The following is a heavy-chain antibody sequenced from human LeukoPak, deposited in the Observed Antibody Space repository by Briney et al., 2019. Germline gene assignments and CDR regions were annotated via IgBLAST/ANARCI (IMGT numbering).Heavy chain of an antibody. CDR1: GFTFSSYA. Sequence: PGGSLRLSCAASGFTFSSYAMSWVRQAPGKGLEWVSAISGSGGSTYYADSVKGRFTISRDNSKNTLYLQMNSLRAEDTAVYYCAKGMSSSWYSLRVIDDQTCFDYWGQGTLVTVSS. CDR2: ISGSGGST. J-gene: IGHJ4*02. CDR3: AKGMSSSWYSLRVIDDQTCFDY. V-gene: IGHV3-23*01. D-gene: IGHD6-13*01.